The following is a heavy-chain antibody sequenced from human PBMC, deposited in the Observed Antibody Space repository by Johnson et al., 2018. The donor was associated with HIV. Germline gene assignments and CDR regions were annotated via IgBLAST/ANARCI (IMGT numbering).Heavy chain of an antibody. CDR1: GFTVSSNY. J-gene: IGHJ3*02. Sequence: VQLVESGGGLIQPGGSLRLSYAASGFTVSSNYMSWVRQAPGKGLEWVSVIYSGGSTYYADSVKGRFTISRDNAKSSLYLQLNSLRAEDTALYYCARVGQAGGALDIWGQGTMVTVSS. V-gene: IGHV3-53*01. CDR2: IYSGGST. CDR3: ARVGQAGGALDI.